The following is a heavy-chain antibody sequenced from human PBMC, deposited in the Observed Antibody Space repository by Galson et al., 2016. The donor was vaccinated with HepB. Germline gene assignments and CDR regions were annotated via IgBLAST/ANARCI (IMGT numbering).Heavy chain of an antibody. CDR1: GYSFASFW. CDR2: IFPGDSRT. Sequence: QSGAEVKKPGESLKISCMGSGYSFASFWIGWVRQMPGKGLEWMGIIFPGDSRTTYSPSFQGQVTFSADKSISTVYLQWNSLKASDTAMYYCARHPYSSSHYYYSGMDVWAQGTTVTVSS. CDR3: ARHPYSSSHYYYSGMDV. V-gene: IGHV5-51*01. J-gene: IGHJ6*02. D-gene: IGHD6-13*01.